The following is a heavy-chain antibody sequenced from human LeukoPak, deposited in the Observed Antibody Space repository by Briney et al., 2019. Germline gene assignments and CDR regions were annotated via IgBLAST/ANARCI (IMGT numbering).Heavy chain of an antibody. CDR3: ARGRGSTSSYFDY. D-gene: IGHD2-2*01. Sequence: GGSLRLSCAASGFTFNNYAIHWVRQAPGKGLEWVSVISYDGNKKYYADSVRGRFTISRDNSNYTLFLHMNSLRAEDTAVYYCARGRGSTSSYFDYWGQGTLVTVSS. CDR2: ISYDGNKK. J-gene: IGHJ4*02. V-gene: IGHV3-30*04. CDR1: GFTFNNYA.